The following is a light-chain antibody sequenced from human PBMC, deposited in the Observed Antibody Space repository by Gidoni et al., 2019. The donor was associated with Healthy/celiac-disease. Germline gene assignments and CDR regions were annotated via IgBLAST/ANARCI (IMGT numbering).Light chain of an antibody. J-gene: IGKJ2*01. CDR2: GVS. CDR1: QRVSST. CDR3: QQYNNWPGT. Sequence: LTQSPATLSLSPGDRATLSCRASQRVSSTLAWYQQKPGQAPRLLIYGVSNSATGVPARFSGSGSGTEFTLTISSLQSEDFAVYYCQQYNNWPGTFGQGTKLEIK. V-gene: IGKV3-15*01.